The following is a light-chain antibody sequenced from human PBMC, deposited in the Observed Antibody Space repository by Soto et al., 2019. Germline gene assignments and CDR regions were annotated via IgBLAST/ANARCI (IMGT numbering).Light chain of an antibody. CDR1: QSISSW. CDR2: DAS. J-gene: IGKJ1*01. CDR3: EQYNPYWT. Sequence: DIEISQSLATLSASVGDGGTITCRASQSISSWLAWYQQQPGKPPKLLIYDASSLESGVPSRLSGSGSGTEFTLTIRSLQPDDFATYDCEQYNPYWTFGQGTKV. V-gene: IGKV1-5*01.